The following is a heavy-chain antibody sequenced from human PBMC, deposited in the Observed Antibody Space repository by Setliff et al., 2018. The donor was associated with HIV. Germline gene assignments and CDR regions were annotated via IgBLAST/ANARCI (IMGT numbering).Heavy chain of an antibody. D-gene: IGHD4-17*01. CDR1: GGSISAYY. CDR3: ASCIFGDYARYFDL. CDR2: IFAGGST. Sequence: SETLSLTCTVSGGSISAYYWSWIRQPAGKGLEYIGRIFAGGSTNYNPSLRSRATISINTSKNQFSLELSSVTAADTAVYYCASCIFGDYARYFDLWGRGTLVTVSS. V-gene: IGHV4-4*07. J-gene: IGHJ2*01.